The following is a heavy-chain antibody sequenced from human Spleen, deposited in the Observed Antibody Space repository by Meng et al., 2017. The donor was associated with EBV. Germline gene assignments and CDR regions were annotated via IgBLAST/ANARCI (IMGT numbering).Heavy chain of an antibody. V-gene: IGHV1-69*01. J-gene: IGHJ4*02. CDR1: GGIFKSFV. Sequence: QGQRAPVGCGVNDAGSSVKVSCKASGGIFKSFVFGWVRQAPGQKFECMGAVTPLFGTAEYAQTFQGRLTITADDSTSSVSMELTSLRSEDTAVYYCGRSLSGDPYFDSWGQGTLVTVSS. CDR2: VTPLFGTA. D-gene: IGHD4-17*01. CDR3: GRSLSGDPYFDS.